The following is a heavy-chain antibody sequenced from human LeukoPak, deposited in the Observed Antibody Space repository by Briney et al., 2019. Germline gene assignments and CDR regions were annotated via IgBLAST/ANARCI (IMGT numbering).Heavy chain of an antibody. V-gene: IGHV4-30-2*01. CDR2: VFRTGRT. J-gene: IGHJ4*02. CDR1: GGSTNTGGYF. CDR3: ATEGQCGFTTCPGLQF. D-gene: IGHD2-2*01. Sequence: SETLSLTCTVSGGSTNTGGYFWSWIRQPPGKGLEWIGYVFRTGRTSYDPSLDSRVTISLDRSRNQFSLRLTSVTAADSAMYYCATEGQCGFTTCPGLQFWGQGILVSVSS.